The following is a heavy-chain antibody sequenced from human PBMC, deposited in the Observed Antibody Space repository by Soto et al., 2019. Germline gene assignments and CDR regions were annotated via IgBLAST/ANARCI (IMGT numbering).Heavy chain of an antibody. D-gene: IGHD3-10*01. V-gene: IGHV4-39*01. Sequence: PSETLSLTCTVSGGSISSGSYDWSWIRQHPGKGLEWIGYIYYSGSTYYNPSLKSRVTISVDTSKNQFSLKLSSVTAADTAVYYCAKGGSGSYSNAFDIWGQGTMVTVSS. J-gene: IGHJ3*02. CDR1: GGSISSGSYD. CDR3: AKGGSGSYSNAFDI. CDR2: IYYSGST.